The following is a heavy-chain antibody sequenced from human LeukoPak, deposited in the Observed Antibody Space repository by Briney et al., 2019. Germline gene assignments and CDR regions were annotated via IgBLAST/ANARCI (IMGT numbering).Heavy chain of an antibody. CDR1: VFTFSSYE. J-gene: IGHJ4*02. CDR2: ISSSGSTI. CDR3: ARGQLAAAVYFDY. D-gene: IGHD6-13*01. Sequence: GGSLRLSCAASVFTFSSYEMNWVRQAPGKGLEWVSYISSSGSTIYYADSVKGRFTISRDNAKNSLYLQMNSLRAEDTAVYYCARGQLAAAVYFDYWGQGTLVTVSS. V-gene: IGHV3-48*03.